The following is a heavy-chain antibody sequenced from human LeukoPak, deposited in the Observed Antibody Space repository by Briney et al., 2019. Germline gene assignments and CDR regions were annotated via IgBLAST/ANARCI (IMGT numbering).Heavy chain of an antibody. D-gene: IGHD3-10*01. CDR1: GDSISSSCDY. CDR2: IYYSGST. J-gene: IGHJ4*02. Sequence: SETLSLTCTVSGDSISSSCDYWGWIRQPPGKGLEWIGSIYYSGSTDYNPSLKSRVTMSVETSKNQFSLNLSSVTAEDTAVYFCARLERSGSYFLQVWGQGTLVTVSS. CDR3: ARLERSGSYFLQV. V-gene: IGHV4-39*01.